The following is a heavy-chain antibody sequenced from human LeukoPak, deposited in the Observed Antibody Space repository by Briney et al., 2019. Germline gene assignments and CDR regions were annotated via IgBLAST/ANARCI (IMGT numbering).Heavy chain of an antibody. CDR2: IYYSGST. CDR3: ARHVAFWAAAGIPDY. J-gene: IGHJ4*02. V-gene: IGHV4-39*01. Sequence: SETLSLTCTVSGGSISSSSYYWGWIRQPPGKGLEWIGSIYYSGSTYYNPSLKSRVTISVDTSKNQFSLKLSSVTAADTAVYYCARHVAFWAAAGIPDYRGQGTLVTVSS. D-gene: IGHD6-13*01. CDR1: GGSISSSSYY.